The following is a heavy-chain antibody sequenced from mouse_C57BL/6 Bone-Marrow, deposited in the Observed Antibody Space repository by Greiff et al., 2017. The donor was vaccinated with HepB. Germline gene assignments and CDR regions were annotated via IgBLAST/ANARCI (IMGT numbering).Heavy chain of an antibody. Sequence: QVQLKESGAELVRPGASVTLSCKASGYTFTDYEMHWVKQTPVHGLEWIGAIDPETGGTAYNQKFKGKAILTADKSSSTAYMELRSLTSEDSAVYYCAFSITTVNYFDYWGQGTTLTVSS. D-gene: IGHD1-1*01. V-gene: IGHV1-15*01. CDR3: AFSITTVNYFDY. J-gene: IGHJ2*01. CDR1: GYTFTDYE. CDR2: IDPETGGT.